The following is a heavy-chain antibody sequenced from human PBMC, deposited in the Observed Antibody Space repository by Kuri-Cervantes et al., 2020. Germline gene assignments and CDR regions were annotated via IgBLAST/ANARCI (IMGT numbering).Heavy chain of an antibody. V-gene: IGHV4-39*07. CDR2: IYYSGST. D-gene: IGHD6-19*01. J-gene: IGHJ6*02. CDR3: ARGLKAGTLYYYYYGMDV. Sequence: SETLSLTCTVSGGSTSSSSYYWGWIRQPPGKGLEWIGSIYYSGSTYYNPSLKSRVTISADTSKNQFSLKLSSVTAADTAVYYCARGLKAGTLYYYYYGMDVWGQGTTVTVSS. CDR1: GGSTSSSSYY.